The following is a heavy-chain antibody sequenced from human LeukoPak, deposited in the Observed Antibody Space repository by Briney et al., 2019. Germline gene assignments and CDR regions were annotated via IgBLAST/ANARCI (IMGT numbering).Heavy chain of an antibody. CDR1: GFTFSSYS. J-gene: IGHJ3*02. CDR2: ISGSGGST. Sequence: GGSLRLSCAASGFTFSSYSMNWVRQAPGKGLEWVSAISGSGGSTYYADSVKGRFTISRDNSKNTLYLQMNSLRAEDTAVYYCAKRSQYYDILTGYYRPDAFDIWGQGTMVTVSS. V-gene: IGHV3-23*01. D-gene: IGHD3-9*01. CDR3: AKRSQYYDILTGYYRPDAFDI.